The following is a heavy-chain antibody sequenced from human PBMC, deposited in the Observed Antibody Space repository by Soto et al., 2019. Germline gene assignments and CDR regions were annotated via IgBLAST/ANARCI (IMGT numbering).Heavy chain of an antibody. D-gene: IGHD1-26*01. J-gene: IGHJ6*02. Sequence: PGESLKISCKGSGYSFTSYWIGWVRQMPGKGLEWMGIIYPGDSDTRYSPSFQGQVTISADKSISTAYLQWSSLRAEDTAVYYCARLPGSYYLNARYYYYGMDVWGQGTTVTVSS. CDR2: IYPGDSDT. CDR1: GYSFTSYW. V-gene: IGHV5-51*01. CDR3: ARLPGSYYLNARYYYYGMDV.